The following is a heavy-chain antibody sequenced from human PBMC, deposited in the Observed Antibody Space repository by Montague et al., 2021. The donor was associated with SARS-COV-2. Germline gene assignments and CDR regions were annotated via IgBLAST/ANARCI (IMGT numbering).Heavy chain of an antibody. CDR1: GFSLSTSGMC. V-gene: IGHV2-70*11. CDR2: IDWDDDK. J-gene: IGHJ6*02. Sequence: PALVKPTQTLTLTCTFSGFSLSTSGMCVSWIRQPPGKALEWLARIDWDDDKYYSTSLKTRLTISKDTSKNQVVLTMTNMDPVDTATYYCARDDGRGSSRHYYGMDVWGQGTTVTVSS. D-gene: IGHD6-13*01. CDR3: ARDDGRGSSRHYYGMDV.